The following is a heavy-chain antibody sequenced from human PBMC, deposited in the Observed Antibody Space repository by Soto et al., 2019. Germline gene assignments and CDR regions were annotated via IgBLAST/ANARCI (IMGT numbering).Heavy chain of an antibody. CDR2: INPNSGGT. Sequence: ASVKVSCKASGYTFTGYYMHWVRQAPGQGLAWMGWINPNSGGTNYAQKFQGRVTMTRDTSISTAYMELSRLRSDDTAVYYCARDDYSIYYYYYGMDVWGQGTTVTVSS. V-gene: IGHV1-2*02. CDR3: ARDDYSIYYYYYGMDV. D-gene: IGHD4-4*01. J-gene: IGHJ6*02. CDR1: GYTFTGYY.